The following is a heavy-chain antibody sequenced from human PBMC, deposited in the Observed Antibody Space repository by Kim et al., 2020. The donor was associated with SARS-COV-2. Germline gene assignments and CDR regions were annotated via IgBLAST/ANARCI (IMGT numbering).Heavy chain of an antibody. CDR2: IYYSGST. Sequence: SETLSLTCTVSGGSISSGGYYWSWIRQHPGKGLEWIGYIYYSGSTYYNPSLKSRVTISVDTSKNQFSLKLSSVTAADTAVYYCARYSGHKRYSSSPRSPYYFDYWGQGTLVTVSS. CDR3: ARYSGHKRYSSSPRSPYYFDY. D-gene: IGHD6-6*01. V-gene: IGHV4-31*03. CDR1: GGSISSGGYY. J-gene: IGHJ4*02.